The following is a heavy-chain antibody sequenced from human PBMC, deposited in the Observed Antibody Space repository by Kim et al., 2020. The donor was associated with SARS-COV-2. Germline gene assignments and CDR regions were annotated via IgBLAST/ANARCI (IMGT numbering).Heavy chain of an antibody. D-gene: IGHD6-13*01. Sequence: GGSLRLSCAASGFTFSSYAMSWVRQAPGKGLEWVSAISGSGGSTYYADSVKGRFTISRDNSKNTLYLQMNSLRAEDTAVYYCAKPGIAAAGSLGAFDIWGQGTMVTVSS. CDR3: AKPGIAAAGSLGAFDI. V-gene: IGHV3-23*01. CDR2: ISGSGGST. J-gene: IGHJ3*02. CDR1: GFTFSSYA.